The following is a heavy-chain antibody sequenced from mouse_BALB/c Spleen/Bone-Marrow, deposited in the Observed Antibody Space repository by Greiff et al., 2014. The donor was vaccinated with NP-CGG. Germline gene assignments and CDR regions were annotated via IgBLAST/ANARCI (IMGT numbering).Heavy chain of an antibody. V-gene: IGHV1-9*01. Sequence: LVESGAELMKPGASVKISCKATGYTFSSYWIEWVNQRPGHGLEWIGEILPGSGTTHYNETFKDKATFTADTSSNTAYMQLSSLTSEDSAVYYCARGGYDTSIFAYWGQGTLVTVSA. J-gene: IGHJ3*01. CDR2: ILPGSGTT. D-gene: IGHD2-3*01. CDR3: ARGGYDTSIFAY. CDR1: GYTFSSYW.